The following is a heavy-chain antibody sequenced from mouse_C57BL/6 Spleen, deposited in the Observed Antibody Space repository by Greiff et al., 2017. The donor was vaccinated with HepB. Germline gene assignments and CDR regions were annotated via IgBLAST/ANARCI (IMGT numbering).Heavy chain of an antibody. J-gene: IGHJ4*01. CDR1: GFTFSDYG. Sequence: EVKLVESGGGLVKPGGSLKLSCAASGFTFSDYGMHWVRQAPEKGLEWVAYISSGSSTIYYADTVKGRFTISRDNAKNTLFLQMTSLRSEDTAMYYCARNDYDYYYAMDYWGQGTSVTVSS. V-gene: IGHV5-17*01. CDR2: ISSGSSTI. D-gene: IGHD2-4*01. CDR3: ARNDYDYYYAMDY.